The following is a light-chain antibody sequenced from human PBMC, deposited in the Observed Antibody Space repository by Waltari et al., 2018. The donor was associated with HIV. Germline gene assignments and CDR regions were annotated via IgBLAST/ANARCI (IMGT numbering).Light chain of an antibody. CDR1: STNIGSNS. V-gene: IGLV1-44*01. CDR2: SRD. Sequence: SVLTQPPSASWSSRQRVTIYCYVSSTNIGSNSVNGYHLLPGPPPKLLIYSRDQRPSGVPDGFSGSYSGTSASLAISGLQSEDEADYYCAAWDGSLIGYVFGTGTKVTVL. CDR3: AAWDGSLIGYV. J-gene: IGLJ1*01.